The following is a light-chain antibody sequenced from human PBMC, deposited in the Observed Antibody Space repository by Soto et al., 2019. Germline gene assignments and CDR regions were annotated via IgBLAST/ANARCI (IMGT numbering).Light chain of an antibody. Sequence: QSVLTQPPSASGTPGQRVTISCSGTTSNIGSNTVSWYQHLPGTAPKLLIYSNDQRPSGVPDRFSGSKSGTSASLAISGLQSEDEADYYCAIWDLTLSAWVFGGGTKVTVL. CDR1: TSNIGSNT. V-gene: IGLV1-44*01. CDR2: SND. CDR3: AIWDLTLSAWV. J-gene: IGLJ3*02.